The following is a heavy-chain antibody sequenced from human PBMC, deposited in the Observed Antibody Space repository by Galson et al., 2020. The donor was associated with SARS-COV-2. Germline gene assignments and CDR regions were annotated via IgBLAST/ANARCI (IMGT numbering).Heavy chain of an antibody. CDR3: FRGDASSWYLQH. CDR2: ISYDGSNK. J-gene: IGHJ1*01. D-gene: IGHD3-16*01. V-gene: IGHV3-30*03. Sequence: EESLRLSCAASGFTFSHYGMQWVRQAPGKGLQWVAVISYDGSNKYHADSVKGRFTISRDNSKNTLYLQMNSLSPEDTAVYYCFRGDASSWYLQHWGQGTLVIVSS. CDR1: GFTFSHYG.